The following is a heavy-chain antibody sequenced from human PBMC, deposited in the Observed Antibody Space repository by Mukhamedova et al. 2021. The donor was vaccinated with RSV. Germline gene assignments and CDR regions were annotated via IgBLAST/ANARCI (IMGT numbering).Heavy chain of an antibody. CDR2: MNPNSGNT. CDR1: D. D-gene: IGHD4-17*01. J-gene: IGHJ4*02. Sequence: DINWVRQATGQGLEWMGWMNPNSGNTGYAQKFQGRVTMTRNTSISTAYMELSSPRSEDTAVYYCARGFDGDPIDYWGQGTLVTVS. V-gene: IGHV1-8*01. CDR3: ARGFDGDPIDY.